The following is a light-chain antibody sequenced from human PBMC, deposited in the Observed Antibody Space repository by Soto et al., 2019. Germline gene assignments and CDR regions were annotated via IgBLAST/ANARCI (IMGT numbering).Light chain of an antibody. CDR1: SSDVGGYNY. CDR3: SSYTSSSTLDV. CDR2: EVS. J-gene: IGLJ1*01. V-gene: IGLV2-14*01. Sequence: QSALTQPPSASGSPGQSVAIPCTGTSSDVGGYNYVSWYQQHPGRAPKLMIYEVSNRPSGFSNRFSGSKSGNTASLTISGLQAEDEADYYCSSYTSSSTLDVFGTGTKVTVL.